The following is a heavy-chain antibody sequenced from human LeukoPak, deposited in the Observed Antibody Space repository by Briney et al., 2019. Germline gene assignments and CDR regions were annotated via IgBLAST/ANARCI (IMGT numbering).Heavy chain of an antibody. J-gene: IGHJ4*02. CDR3: ARESGTTETSCFDY. V-gene: IGHV3-23*01. Sequence: GGSLTLFCALSGFPFSIYAIICPRDATGRGLVCVSAISGSCGSTYYADSEKGRFTISRDNSKNTLYLQMNSLRAEDTAVYYCARESGTTETSCFDYWGQGTLVTVSS. D-gene: IGHD1-1*01. CDR2: ISGSCGST. CDR1: GFPFSIYA.